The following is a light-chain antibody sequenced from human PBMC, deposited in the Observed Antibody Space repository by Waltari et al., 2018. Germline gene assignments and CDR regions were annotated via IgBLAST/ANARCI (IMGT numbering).Light chain of an antibody. J-gene: IGKJ4*01. V-gene: IGKV3D-15*01. Sequence: EIVMTQSPATLSVSPGERATLSCRASQSVSSNLAWYQQKPGQAPRLLIYGASTRATGIPARFSGSGSGTEFTLTISSLQSEDFATYYCQQSYSTPLTFGGGTNVEI. CDR3: QQSYSTPLT. CDR2: GAS. CDR1: QSVSSN.